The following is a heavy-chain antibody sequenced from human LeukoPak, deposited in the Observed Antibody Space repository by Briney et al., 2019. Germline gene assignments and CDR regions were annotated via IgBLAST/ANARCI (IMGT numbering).Heavy chain of an antibody. CDR1: GGTFSSYA. D-gene: IGHD2-2*02. J-gene: IGHJ5*02. Sequence: SSVKVSCKASGGTFSSYAISWVRQAPGQGLEWMGGIIPIFGTANYAQKFQGRVTITTDESTSTAYMELSSLRSEDTAVYYCARDSKACSSTSCYRRFDPWGQGTLVNVSS. CDR3: ARDSKACSSTSCYRRFDP. V-gene: IGHV1-69*05. CDR2: IIPIFGTA.